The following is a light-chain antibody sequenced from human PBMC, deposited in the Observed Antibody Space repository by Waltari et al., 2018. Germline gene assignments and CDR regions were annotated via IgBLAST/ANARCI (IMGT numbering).Light chain of an antibody. CDR1: QSVLSSLNLMNY. J-gene: IGKJ1*01. V-gene: IGKV4-1*01. CDR2: WAS. Sequence: DIVMTQSPDSLAVSLGERAPIHCKSSQSVLSSLNLMNYLAWYQQKPGQPPKLLIYWASTRESGVPDRFSGSGSGTDFTLTISSLQAEDLAVYYCQQYYSTPRTFGQGTKVEIK. CDR3: QQYYSTPRT.